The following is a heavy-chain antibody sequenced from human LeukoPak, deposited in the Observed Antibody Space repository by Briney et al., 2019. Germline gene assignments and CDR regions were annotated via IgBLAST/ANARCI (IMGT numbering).Heavy chain of an antibody. CDR1: GYTFTSYY. D-gene: IGHD6-13*01. J-gene: IGHJ6*02. Sequence: ASVKVSCKASGYTFTSYYMHWVRQAPGQGLEWMGIINPSGGSTSYAQKFQGRVTMTRDTSTSTVYMELSSLRSEDTAVYYCARALAAAGTVYYYYGMDVWGQGTTVTVSS. CDR3: ARALAAAGTVYYYYGMDV. CDR2: INPSGGST. V-gene: IGHV1-46*01.